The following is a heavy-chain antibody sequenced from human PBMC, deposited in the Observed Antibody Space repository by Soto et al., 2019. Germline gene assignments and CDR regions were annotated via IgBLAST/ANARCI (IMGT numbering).Heavy chain of an antibody. CDR2: IIPIFGTA. D-gene: IGHD3-3*01. CDR3: ASSYDFWSGYYKTLDY. V-gene: IGHV1-69*06. Sequence: GASVKVSCKASGGTFSSYAISWVRQAPGQGLEWMGGIIPIFGTANYAQKFQGRVTITADKSTSTAYMELSSLRSEDTAVYYCASSYDFWSGYYKTLDYWGQGTLVTVS. CDR1: GGTFSSYA. J-gene: IGHJ4*02.